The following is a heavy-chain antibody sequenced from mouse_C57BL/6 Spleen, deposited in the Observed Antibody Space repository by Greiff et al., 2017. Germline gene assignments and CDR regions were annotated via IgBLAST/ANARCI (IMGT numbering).Heavy chain of an antibody. J-gene: IGHJ4*01. CDR3: ARATVVEGAYAMDY. D-gene: IGHD1-1*01. CDR1: GYAFSSSW. Sequence: VQLQQSGPELVKPGASVKISCKASGYAFSSSWMNWVKQRPGKGLEWIGRIYPGDGDTNYNGKFKGKATLTAAKSSSTAYMQLRSLTSEDSAVSFCARATVVEGAYAMDYWGQGTSVTVSS. CDR2: IYPGDGDT. V-gene: IGHV1-82*01.